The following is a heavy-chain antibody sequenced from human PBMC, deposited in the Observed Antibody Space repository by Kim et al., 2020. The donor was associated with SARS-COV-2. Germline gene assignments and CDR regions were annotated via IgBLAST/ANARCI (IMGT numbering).Heavy chain of an antibody. Sequence: ASVKVSCKASGYTFTSYGISWVRQAPGQGLEWMGWISAYNGNTNYAQKLQGRVTMTTDTSTSTAYMELRSLRSDDTAVYYCARDSGSSSYDYYYYGMDVWGQGTTVTVSS. CDR1: GYTFTSYG. CDR2: ISAYNGNT. J-gene: IGHJ6*02. V-gene: IGHV1-18*04. D-gene: IGHD6-13*01. CDR3: ARDSGSSSYDYYYYGMDV.